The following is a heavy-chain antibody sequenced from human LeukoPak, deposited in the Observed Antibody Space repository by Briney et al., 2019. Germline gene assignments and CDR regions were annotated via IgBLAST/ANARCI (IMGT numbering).Heavy chain of an antibody. CDR3: ARNFGVVIPYYFDY. Sequence: SETLSLTCTVSGGSISSYYWSWIRQPPGKGLEWIGYIYYSGSTNYNPSLKSRVTISVDTSKNQFSLKLSSVTAADTAVYYCARNFGVVIPYYFDYWGQGTLVTVSS. D-gene: IGHD3-3*01. J-gene: IGHJ4*02. CDR1: GGSISSYY. V-gene: IGHV4-59*01. CDR2: IYYSGST.